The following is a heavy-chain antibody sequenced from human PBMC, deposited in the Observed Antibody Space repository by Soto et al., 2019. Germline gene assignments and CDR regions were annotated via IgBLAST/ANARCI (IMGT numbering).Heavy chain of an antibody. V-gene: IGHV3-9*01. CDR3: AKALSGYSYGPFDY. Sequence: SLRLSCAASGFTFDDYAMHWVRQAPGKGLEWVSGISWNSNSIGYADSVKGRFTISRDYAKNSLYLQMNSLRVEDTALYYCAKALSGYSYGPFDYWGQGPLVTVSS. J-gene: IGHJ4*02. CDR1: GFTFDDYA. CDR2: ISWNSNSI. D-gene: IGHD5-18*01.